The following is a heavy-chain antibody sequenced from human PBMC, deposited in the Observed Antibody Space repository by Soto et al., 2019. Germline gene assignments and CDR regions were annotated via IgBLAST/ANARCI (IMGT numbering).Heavy chain of an antibody. J-gene: IGHJ4*02. V-gene: IGHV3-48*01. D-gene: IGHD2-8*01. CDR1: GFTFSSYH. Sequence: GGSLRLSCAASGFTFSSYHMTWVRQAPGRGLEWVSYISSSSSTIYYADSVKGRFTISRDNSKNTLYLQMNSLRVEDTAVYYCAKGERYCINGVCYRDYWGQGALVTVSS. CDR3: AKGERYCINGVCYRDY. CDR2: ISSSSSTI.